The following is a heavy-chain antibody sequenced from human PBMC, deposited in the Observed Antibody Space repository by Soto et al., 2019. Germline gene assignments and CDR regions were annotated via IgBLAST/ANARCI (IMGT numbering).Heavy chain of an antibody. Sequence: EVQLVESGGGLVKPGGSLRLSCAASGFPFSAYSMNWVRQAPGKGLERVSSISASGTHIFYADSVKGIFTISRDNAKNSLYPQMDSLTTGETSVFYCGRGGFGGDSWGQGTLVTVSS. CDR1: GFPFSAYS. CDR3: GRGGFGGDS. J-gene: IGHJ4*02. D-gene: IGHD3-10*01. V-gene: IGHV3-21*01. CDR2: ISASGTHI.